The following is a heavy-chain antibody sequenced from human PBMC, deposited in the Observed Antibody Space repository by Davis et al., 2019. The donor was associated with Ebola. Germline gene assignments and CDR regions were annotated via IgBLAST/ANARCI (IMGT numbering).Heavy chain of an antibody. V-gene: IGHV1-2*06. CDR1: GYTFAAHY. J-gene: IGHJ3*02. D-gene: IGHD5-12*01. Sequence: ASVKVSCKASGYTFAAHYIHWVRQAPGQGLEWMGRINPNFGGKIYAQKFQDRVTLTRDTSTTTVYMDLSSLRSEDTALYYCTTPGGQDSGYDVFDIWGQGTMVTVSS. CDR3: TTPGGQDSGYDVFDI. CDR2: INPNFGGK.